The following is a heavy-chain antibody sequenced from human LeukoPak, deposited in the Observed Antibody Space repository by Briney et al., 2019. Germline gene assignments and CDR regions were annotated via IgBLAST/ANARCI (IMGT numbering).Heavy chain of an antibody. V-gene: IGHV3-33*01. CDR2: IWYDGSNK. J-gene: IGHJ4*02. CDR3: ARGDFWSGYKIDH. CDR1: GFTFSSYG. Sequence: GGSLRLSCAASGFTFSSYGMHWVRQAPGKGLEWVAVIWYDGSNKYYADSVKGRFTISRDNSKNTLYLQMNSLRAEDTAVYYCARGDFWSGYKIDHWGQGTLVTVSS. D-gene: IGHD3-3*01.